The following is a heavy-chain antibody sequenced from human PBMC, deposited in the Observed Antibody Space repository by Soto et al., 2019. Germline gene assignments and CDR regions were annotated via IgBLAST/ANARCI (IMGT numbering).Heavy chain of an antibody. CDR2: IYYNGRT. D-gene: IGHD3-22*01. CDR3: ARDYYDSSDYTTNWFDP. CDR1: GASVGSGSYY. J-gene: IGHJ5*02. V-gene: IGHV4-61*01. Sequence: SETLSLTCSVSGASVGSGSYYWTWIRQPPGKGLEWIGYIYYNGRTNHSPSLKSRVTISTDTSKNQFSLKLTSVTAADTAVYYCARDYYDSSDYTTNWFDPWGQGTLVTVSS.